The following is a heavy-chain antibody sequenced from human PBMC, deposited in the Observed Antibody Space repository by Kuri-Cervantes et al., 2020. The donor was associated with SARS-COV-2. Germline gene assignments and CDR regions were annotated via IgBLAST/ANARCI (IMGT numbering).Heavy chain of an antibody. J-gene: IGHJ2*01. CDR2: ISHSGST. Sequence: SETLSLTCYVSGFSYHWGWIRQSPGKGLEWIGSISHSGSTYYSPSLKSRVTISADTSNNQFSLTMRSVAAADTALYYCARVAVVVVAADWYFDLWGRGTLVTVSS. CDR3: ARVAVVVVAADWYFDL. V-gene: IGHV4-38-2*02. D-gene: IGHD2-15*01. CDR1: GFSYH.